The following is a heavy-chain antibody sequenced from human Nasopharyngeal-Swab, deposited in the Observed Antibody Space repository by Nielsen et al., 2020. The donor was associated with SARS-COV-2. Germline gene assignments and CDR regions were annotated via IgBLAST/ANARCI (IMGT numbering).Heavy chain of an antibody. CDR1: GFTFSSYS. D-gene: IGHD3-22*01. J-gene: IGHJ6*02. V-gene: IGHV3-21*01. CDR3: ARDYYYDTKYYYYGMDV. Sequence: GGSLRLSCAASGFTFSSYSMNWVRQAPGKGLEWVSSISSSSSYIYYADSVKGRFTISRDNAKNSLYLQMNSLRAEDTAVYYCARDYYYDTKYYYYGMDVWGQGTTVTVSS. CDR2: ISSSSSYI.